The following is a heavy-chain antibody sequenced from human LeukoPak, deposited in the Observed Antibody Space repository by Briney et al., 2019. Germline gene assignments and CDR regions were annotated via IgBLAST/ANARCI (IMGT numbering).Heavy chain of an antibody. CDR1: GYSFTSYW. V-gene: IGHV5-51*01. J-gene: IGHJ6*02. D-gene: IGHD2-2*01. CDR2: IYPGDSDA. Sequence: GESLKISCKGSGYSFTSYWIGWVRQMPGKGLEWMGIIYPGDSDARYSPSFQGQVTISADKSISTAYLQWSSLKASDTAMYYCARHEGYCSSTSCYLYYYYGMDVWGQGTTVTVSS. CDR3: ARHEGYCSSTSCYLYYYYGMDV.